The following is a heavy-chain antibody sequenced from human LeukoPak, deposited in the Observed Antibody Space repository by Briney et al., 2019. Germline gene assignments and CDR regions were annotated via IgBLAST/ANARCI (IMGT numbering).Heavy chain of an antibody. D-gene: IGHD3-9*01. CDR2: INPKTGGT. J-gene: IGHJ3*02. V-gene: IGHV1-2*02. CDR3: ARDISINTKNAFDI. CDR1: GYTFTGYY. Sequence: ASVRVSCKASGYTFTGYYLHWMRQAPGQGLEWMGWINPKTGGTNYAQKFQVRVTMTRDTSISTAYMELSSLRSDDTAVYYCARDISINTKNAFDIWGQGTMATVSS.